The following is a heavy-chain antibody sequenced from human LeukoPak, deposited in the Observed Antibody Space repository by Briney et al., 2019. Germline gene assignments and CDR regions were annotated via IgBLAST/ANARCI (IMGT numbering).Heavy chain of an antibody. Sequence: SETLSLTCTVSGGSISSYYWSWLRQPPGKGLEWIGYIYYSGSTNYNPSLKSRVTISVDTSKNQFSLKLSSMTGADTAVYYCARQGGSIPHRRYYDFWSGEYKFGGEYYFDYWGQGTLVTVSS. V-gene: IGHV4-59*08. D-gene: IGHD3-3*01. CDR3: ARQGGSIPHRRYYDFWSGEYKFGGEYYFDY. CDR1: GGSISSYY. J-gene: IGHJ4*02. CDR2: IYYSGST.